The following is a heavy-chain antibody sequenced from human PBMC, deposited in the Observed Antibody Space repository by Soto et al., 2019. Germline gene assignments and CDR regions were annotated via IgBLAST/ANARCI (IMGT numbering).Heavy chain of an antibody. J-gene: IGHJ4*02. CDR3: QGGDL. CDR1: GGSVRGFL. D-gene: IGHD3-16*01. CDR2: INDSGST. Sequence: SQALSLTCAASGGSVRGFLWGWIRQSPDNRLEWIGEINDSGSTYYNPSFKSRLTISVDTSKSQISLTLTSVTAADSAVYYCQGGDLWGEGTWVPASS. V-gene: IGHV4-34*01.